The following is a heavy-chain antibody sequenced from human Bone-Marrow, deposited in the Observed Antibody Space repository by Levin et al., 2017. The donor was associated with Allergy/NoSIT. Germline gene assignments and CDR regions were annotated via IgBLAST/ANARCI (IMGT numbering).Heavy chain of an antibody. D-gene: IGHD3-10*01. CDR2: ISGSGSVI. Sequence: AGGSLRLSCEGSGFTFSDHYMTWIRQAPGKGLEWLSHISGSGSVIHHGDSVKGRFTISRDNAKSLLYLQMNSLRGEDTAVYYCARGYGYAWGAGMDVWGQGTTVTVSS. CDR1: GFTFSDHY. J-gene: IGHJ6*02. CDR3: ARGYGYAWGAGMDV. V-gene: IGHV3-11*01.